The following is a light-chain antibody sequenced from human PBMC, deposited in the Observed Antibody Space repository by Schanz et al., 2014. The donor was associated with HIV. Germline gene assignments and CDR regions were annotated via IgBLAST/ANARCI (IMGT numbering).Light chain of an antibody. CDR2: GVS. J-gene: IGKJ1*01. Sequence: EMVMTQSPATLSVSPGERATLSCRASQSVSGFLAWFQQKPGQAPRLLIYGVSTRATGIPDRFSGSGSGTDFFLSISRLEPEDFAVYYCQQSPATFGQGTKVEIK. CDR1: QSVSGF. CDR3: QQSPAT. V-gene: IGKV3D-15*01.